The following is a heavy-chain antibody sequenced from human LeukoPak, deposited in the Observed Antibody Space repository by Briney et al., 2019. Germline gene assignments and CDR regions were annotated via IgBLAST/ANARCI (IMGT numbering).Heavy chain of an antibody. Sequence: GASAKVSCKASGYTFTSYGISWVRQAPGQGLEWMGWISAYNGNTNYAQKLQGRVTMTTDTSTSTAYMELRSLRSDDTAVYYCARDRGLGDILTGSYRYYYYGMDVWGQGTTVTVSS. CDR1: GYTFTSYG. CDR2: ISAYNGNT. CDR3: ARDRGLGDILTGSYRYYYYGMDV. D-gene: IGHD3-9*01. J-gene: IGHJ6*02. V-gene: IGHV1-18*01.